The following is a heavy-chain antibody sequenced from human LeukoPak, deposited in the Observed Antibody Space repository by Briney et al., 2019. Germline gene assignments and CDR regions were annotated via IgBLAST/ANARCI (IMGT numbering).Heavy chain of an antibody. CDR3: ARGDHDY. CDR2: INPSSGGT. V-gene: IGHV1-2*02. CDR1: GYTFTGYY. Sequence: ASVKVSRKASGYTFTGYYMNWVRQAPGQGLEWMGWINPSSGGTKYAQKFQGRVTMTRDTSISTAYMELNRLRSDDTAVYYCARGDHDYWGQGTLVTVSS. J-gene: IGHJ4*02.